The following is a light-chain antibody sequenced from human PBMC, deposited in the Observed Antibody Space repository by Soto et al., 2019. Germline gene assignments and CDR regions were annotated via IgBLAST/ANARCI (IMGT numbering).Light chain of an antibody. CDR3: QQRSNWPLT. CDR1: QSVSSY. V-gene: IGKV3-11*01. J-gene: IGKJ4*01. Sequence: EIVLTQSPVTLSLSPGERATLSCRASQSVSSYLAWYQQKPGQAPRLLIYDASHRATGIPARFSGSGSGTEFTLTISSLEPEDFAVYYCQQRSNWPLTFGGGTKVEIK. CDR2: DAS.